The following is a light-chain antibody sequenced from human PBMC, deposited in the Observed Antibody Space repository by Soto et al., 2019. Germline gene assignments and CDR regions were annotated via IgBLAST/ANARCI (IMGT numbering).Light chain of an antibody. J-gene: IGKJ4*01. V-gene: IGKV3-11*01. CDR3: QHRRSWPLA. Sequence: EIVLTQSPATLSLSPGERATLSCRASQSVDSYLAWYQQKPGQAPRLLIYDASSRATGIPARFSGSGSGTDFTLTISSLESEDFAVYDCQHRRSWPLAFGGGTKVEIK. CDR2: DAS. CDR1: QSVDSY.